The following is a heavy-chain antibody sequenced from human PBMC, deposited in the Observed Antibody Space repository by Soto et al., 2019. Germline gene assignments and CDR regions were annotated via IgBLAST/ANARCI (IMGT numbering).Heavy chain of an antibody. Sequence: GGSLRLSCAASGFTFSRYTLHWVRQAPGKGLEWVAVISYDEVNEYYADSVKGRFTISRDSSKNTLHLQMNNLTAEDTAVYYCARDDVLCDGGRCYGVPLDVWGKGTTVTVSS. J-gene: IGHJ6*04. CDR1: GFTFSRYT. D-gene: IGHD2-15*01. V-gene: IGHV3-30-3*01. CDR3: ARDDVLCDGGRCYGVPLDV. CDR2: ISYDEVNE.